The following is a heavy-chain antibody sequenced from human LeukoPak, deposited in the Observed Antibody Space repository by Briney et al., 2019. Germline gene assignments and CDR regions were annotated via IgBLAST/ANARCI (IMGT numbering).Heavy chain of an antibody. D-gene: IGHD5-18*01. V-gene: IGHV3-7*01. CDR3: ARDAVDTANAV. CDR1: GFPFSSYW. CDR2: IKQDGSEK. J-gene: IGHJ6*02. Sequence: GGSLRLSCAASGFPFSSYWMTWVRQAPGKGLEWVANIKQDGSEKYYVDSVKGRFTISRDNAKNTLYLQMNSLRAEDTAVYYCARDAVDTANAVWGQGTTVTVSS.